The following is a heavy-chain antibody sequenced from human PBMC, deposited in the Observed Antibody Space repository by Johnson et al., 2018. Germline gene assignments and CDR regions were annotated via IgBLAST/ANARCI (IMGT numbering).Heavy chain of an antibody. CDR1: GFTFTSSA. CDR2: IVVGSGNT. CDR3: AAALYGDPISYYYYYGMDV. J-gene: IGHJ6*02. Sequence: QLVESGPEVKKPGTSVKVSCKASGFTFTSSAVQWVRQARGQRLEWIGWIVVGSGNTNYAQKFQERVTITRDMSTSTAYMELSSLRSEDTAVYYCAAALYGDPISYYYYYGMDVWGQGTTVTVSS. D-gene: IGHD4-17*01. V-gene: IGHV1-58*01.